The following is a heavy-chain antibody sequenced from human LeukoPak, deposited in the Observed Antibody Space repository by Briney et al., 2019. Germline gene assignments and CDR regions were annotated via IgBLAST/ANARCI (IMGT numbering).Heavy chain of an antibody. CDR2: IYVDGTT. D-gene: IGHD5-24*01. Sequence: GGSLRLSCTASGFTVSSNYMSWVRQAPGKGLEWVSVIYVDGTTYYADSVKGRFTISRDNSKNTLSLQMNSLRAEDTAVYYCARGDGYNFFDYWGQGTLVTVSS. CDR1: GFTVSSNY. V-gene: IGHV3-53*01. CDR3: ARGDGYNFFDY. J-gene: IGHJ4*02.